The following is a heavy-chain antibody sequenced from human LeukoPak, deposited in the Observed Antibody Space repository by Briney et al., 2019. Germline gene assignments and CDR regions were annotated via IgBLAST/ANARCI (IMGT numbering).Heavy chain of an antibody. Sequence: SETLSLTCTVSGGSISSGGYYWSWIRQPPGKGLEWIGYIYYSGSTYYNPSLKSRVTISVDTSKNQFSLKLSSVTAADTAVYYCARDRVVRGVILLPDAFDIWGQGTMVTVSS. CDR3: ARDRVVRGVILLPDAFDI. CDR2: IYYSGST. D-gene: IGHD3-10*01. CDR1: GGSISSGGYY. J-gene: IGHJ3*02. V-gene: IGHV4-30-4*01.